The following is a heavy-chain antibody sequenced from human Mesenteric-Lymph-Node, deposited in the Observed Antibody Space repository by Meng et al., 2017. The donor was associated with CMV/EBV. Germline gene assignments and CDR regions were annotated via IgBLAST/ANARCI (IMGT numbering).Heavy chain of an antibody. D-gene: IGHD2-2*01. CDR3: AKAAYQLLQRAPEYFQH. CDR2: IYSGGDT. Sequence: GESLKISCAASGFRVSTNFMYWVRQAPGKGLETVSSIYSGGDTNYADSVKGRFTISRDTSKNSLYLQMDSLRVEDTAVYYCAKAAYQLLQRAPEYFQHWGQGTLVTVSS. J-gene: IGHJ1*01. V-gene: IGHV3-53*01. CDR1: GFRVSTNF.